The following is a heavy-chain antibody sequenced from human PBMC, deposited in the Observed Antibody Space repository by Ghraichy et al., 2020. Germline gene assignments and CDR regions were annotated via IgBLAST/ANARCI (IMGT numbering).Heavy chain of an antibody. Sequence: SETLSLTCTVSGGSISPYYWSWIRQPPGEGLEWIGYVYYSGGTTYNPSLQSRVTISVDTSKNQFSLKLSAVTAADTALYYCARDRYCSSSSCHRPQGSRHYGMDVWGQGTTVTVSS. D-gene: IGHD2-2*01. CDR3: ARDRYCSSSSCHRPQGSRHYGMDV. V-gene: IGHV4-59*01. CDR2: VYYSGGT. J-gene: IGHJ6*02. CDR1: GGSISPYY.